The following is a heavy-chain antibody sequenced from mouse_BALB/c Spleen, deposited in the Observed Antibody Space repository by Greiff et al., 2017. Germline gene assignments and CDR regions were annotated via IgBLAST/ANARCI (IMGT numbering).Heavy chain of an antibody. D-gene: IGHD2-4*01. V-gene: IGHV5-12-1*01. Sequence: EVNLVESGGGLVKPGGSLTLSCAASGFAFSSYDMSWVRQTPEKRLEWVAYISSGGGSTYYPDTVKGRFTISRDNAKNTLYLQMSSLKSEDTAMYYGARSTMITPWLANWGKGTLVTVSA. CDR1: GFAFSSYD. CDR2: ISSGGGST. J-gene: IGHJ3*01. CDR3: ARSTMITPWLAN.